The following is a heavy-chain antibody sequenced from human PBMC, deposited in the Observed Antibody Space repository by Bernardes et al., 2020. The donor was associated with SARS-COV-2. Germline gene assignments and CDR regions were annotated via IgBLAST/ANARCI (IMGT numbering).Heavy chain of an antibody. V-gene: IGHV3-23*01. Sequence: GGSLRLSCAASGFTFSSYAMSWVRQAPGKGLEWVSAISGSGGSTYYADSVKGRFTISRDNSKNTLYLQMNSLRAEDTAVYYCAKALSTVVTYYYYYGMDVWGQGTTVTVSS. J-gene: IGHJ6*02. CDR3: AKALSTVVTYYYYYGMDV. CDR2: ISGSGGST. CDR1: GFTFSSYA. D-gene: IGHD4-17*01.